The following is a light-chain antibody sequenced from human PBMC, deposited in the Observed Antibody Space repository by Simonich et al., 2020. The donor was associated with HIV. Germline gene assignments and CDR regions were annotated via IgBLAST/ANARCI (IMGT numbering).Light chain of an antibody. J-gene: IGKJ4*01. Sequence: EIVMTQSPVTLSVSPGERATLSCRASQSVSSNLALYQQKPGKAPRLLIYGASIRATGIPARFSGSGSGTEFTLTINSMQSEDIATYYCQQYDNLPPLTFGGGTKVEIK. CDR3: QQYDNLPPLT. CDR2: GAS. CDR1: QSVSSN. V-gene: IGKV3-15*01.